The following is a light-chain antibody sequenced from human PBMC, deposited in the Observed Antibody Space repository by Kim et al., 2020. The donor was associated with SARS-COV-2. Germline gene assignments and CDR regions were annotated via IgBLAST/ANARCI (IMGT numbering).Light chain of an antibody. CDR2: EVS. J-gene: IGLJ1*01. CDR3: QSYDSSLSALYV. CDR1: SSDVGGYNY. Sequence: QSALTQPPSASGSPGQSVTISCTGTSSDVGGYNYVSWYQQHPGKAPKLMIYEVSKRPSGVPDRFSGSKSGNTASLTVSGLQAEDEADYYCQSYDSSLSALYVFGTGTKVTVL. V-gene: IGLV2-8*01.